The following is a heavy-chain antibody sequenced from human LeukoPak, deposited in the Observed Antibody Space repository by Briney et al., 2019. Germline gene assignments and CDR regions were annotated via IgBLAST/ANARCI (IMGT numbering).Heavy chain of an antibody. CDR2: TNYRTRWYN. J-gene: IGHJ6*02. D-gene: IGHD3-10*01. V-gene: IGHV6-1*01. Sequence: SPTHSLTFAISGDSVSINSAGWDWIRQSPSKGLEWLGRTNYRTRWYNNYAVSVKSRITINTSTYKNQFTLQLISVTPEATAYYYCARGVPGGLWFGELAPKYYYFSGMDVWSQGTTVTV. CDR3: ARGVPGGLWFGELAPKYYYFSGMDV. CDR1: GDSVSINSAG.